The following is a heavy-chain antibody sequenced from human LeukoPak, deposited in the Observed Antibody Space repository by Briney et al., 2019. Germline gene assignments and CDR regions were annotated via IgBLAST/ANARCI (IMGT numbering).Heavy chain of an antibody. D-gene: IGHD3-10*01. CDR3: LKDFGRNLGGPGY. Sequence: PGGSLRLSCAASGFTFSTYTMAWVRQAPGGRPEWVSGIGGDGGGGTYYADSVRGRFAISRDNSKSTLYLQMNSLRVEDTAVYYCLKDFGRNLGGPGYWGRGTLVTVSP. J-gene: IGHJ4*02. CDR2: IGGDGGGGT. V-gene: IGHV3-23*01. CDR1: GFTFSTYT.